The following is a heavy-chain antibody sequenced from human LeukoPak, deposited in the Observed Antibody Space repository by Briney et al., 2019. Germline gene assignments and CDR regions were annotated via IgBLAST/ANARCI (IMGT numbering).Heavy chain of an antibody. J-gene: IGHJ4*02. V-gene: IGHV3-33*03. Sequence: GRSLRLSCAASGFTFSDYGMQWVRQAPGKGLECLSVIWSGGSIADYAESVRGRFTISRDNSKNTVYLRMNSLRAEDTAIYFCTRVATAGTWTDYWGQGALVTVSS. D-gene: IGHD6-25*01. CDR1: GFTFSDYG. CDR2: IWSGGSIA. CDR3: TRVATAGTWTDY.